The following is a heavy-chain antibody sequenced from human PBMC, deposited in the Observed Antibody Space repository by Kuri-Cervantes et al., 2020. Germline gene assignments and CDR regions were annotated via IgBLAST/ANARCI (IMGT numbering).Heavy chain of an antibody. Sequence: SETLSLTCTVSGGSVSSGSYYWSWIRQPPGKGLEWIGEINHSGSTNYNPSLKSRVTISVDTSKNQFSLKLSSVTAADTAVYYCARGQGKRSSSGWASMGYWGQGTLVTVSS. CDR3: ARGQGKRSSSGWASMGY. CDR1: GGSVSSGSYY. CDR2: INHSGST. J-gene: IGHJ4*02. V-gene: IGHV4-39*07. D-gene: IGHD6-19*01.